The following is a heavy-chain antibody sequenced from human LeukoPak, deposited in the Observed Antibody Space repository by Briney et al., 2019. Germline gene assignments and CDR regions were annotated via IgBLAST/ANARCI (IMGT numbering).Heavy chain of an antibody. Sequence: GESLKISCKGSGYSFTSYWIGWVRQMPGKGLEWMGIIYPGDSDTRYSPSFQGQVTISADKSISTAYLQWSSLKASDTAMYYCARHVAVAGRQVPHYCYGMDVWGQGTTVTVSS. CDR3: ARHVAVAGRQVPHYCYGMDV. D-gene: IGHD6-19*01. CDR1: GYSFTSYW. V-gene: IGHV5-51*01. J-gene: IGHJ6*02. CDR2: IYPGDSDT.